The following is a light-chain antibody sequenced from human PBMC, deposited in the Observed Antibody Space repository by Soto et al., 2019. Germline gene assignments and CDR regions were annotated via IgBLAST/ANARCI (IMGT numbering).Light chain of an antibody. V-gene: IGLV2-14*03. CDR2: DVN. CDR1: SGDIGLYNF. J-gene: IGLJ1*01. Sequence: SALTQPASVSGSPGQAITISCTGTSGDIGLYNFVSWYQQHPGRAPKLMIYDVNNRPSGVSDRFSGSKSGNTASLTISGLQAEDEADYYCCSYTSTTAYVFGTGTKVTVL. CDR3: CSYTSTTAYV.